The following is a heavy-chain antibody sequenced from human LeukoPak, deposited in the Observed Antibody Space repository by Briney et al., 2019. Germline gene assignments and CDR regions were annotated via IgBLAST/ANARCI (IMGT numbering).Heavy chain of an antibody. J-gene: IGHJ4*02. D-gene: IGHD4-17*01. CDR3: ARKPYGDYFDY. CDR2: ISSSSSTI. Sequence: GGSLRLSCAASGFTFSSYSVNWVRQAPGKGLEGVSYISSSSSTIYYADSVKGRFTISRDNAKNSLYLQMNSLRAEDTAVYYCARKPYGDYFDYWGQGTLVTVSS. CDR1: GFTFSSYS. V-gene: IGHV3-48*04.